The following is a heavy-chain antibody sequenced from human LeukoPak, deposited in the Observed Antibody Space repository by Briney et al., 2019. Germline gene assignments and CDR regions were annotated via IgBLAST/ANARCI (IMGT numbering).Heavy chain of an antibody. CDR1: GFTFSSYS. D-gene: IGHD3-10*01. V-gene: IGHV3-66*04. J-gene: IGHJ6*03. CDR3: ARHGTITMVRGRLRYYYMDV. CDR2: IYSGVST. Sequence: GGSLRLSCAASGFTFSSYSMSWVRQAPGKGLGWVSVIYSGVSTYYADSVKGRFTISRDNSKNTLYLQMNSLRAEDTAVYYCARHGTITMVRGRLRYYYMDVWGKGATVTISS.